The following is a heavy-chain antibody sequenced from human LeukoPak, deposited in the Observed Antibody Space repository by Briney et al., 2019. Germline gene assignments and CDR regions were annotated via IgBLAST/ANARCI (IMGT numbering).Heavy chain of an antibody. CDR1: GYSFTSYW. CDR3: AGCSSTSHDAFDI. D-gene: IGHD2-2*01. J-gene: IGHJ3*02. CDR2: IYPGDSVT. Sequence: GESLKISCKGSGYSFTSYWIGWVRQMPGKGLEWMGIIYPGDSVTRYSPSFQGQVTISADKSISTAYLQWSSLKASDTAMYYCAGCSSTSHDAFDIWGQGTMVTVSS. V-gene: IGHV5-51*01.